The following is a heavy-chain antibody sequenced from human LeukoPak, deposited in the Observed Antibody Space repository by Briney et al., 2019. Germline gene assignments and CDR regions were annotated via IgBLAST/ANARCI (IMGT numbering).Heavy chain of an antibody. V-gene: IGHV4-39*01. CDR1: GGSISTSSYY. CDR2: IYYSGST. D-gene: IGHD2-2*01. CDR3: ARRVVVVPAASHDAFDI. J-gene: IGHJ3*02. Sequence: SETLSLTCIVSGGSISTSSYYWGWIRQPPGKGLEWVGTIYYSGSTYYNPSLKSRVTISVDTSKTQFSLRLSSVTATDTAVYYCARRVVVVPAASHDAFDIWGQGTMVTVSS.